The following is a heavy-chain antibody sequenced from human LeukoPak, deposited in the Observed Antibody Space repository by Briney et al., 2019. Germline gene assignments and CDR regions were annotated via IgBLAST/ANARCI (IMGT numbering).Heavy chain of an antibody. D-gene: IGHD5-12*01. CDR1: GGSISSYY. V-gene: IGHV4-59*01. CDR3: ARGKVATIYHAFDI. CDR2: IYYSGST. Sequence: SETLSLTCTVFGGSISSYYWSWIRQPPGKGLEWIGYIYYSGSTNYNPSLKSRVTISVDTSKNQFSLKLSSVTAADTAVYYCARGKVATIYHAFDIWGQGTMVTVSS. J-gene: IGHJ3*02.